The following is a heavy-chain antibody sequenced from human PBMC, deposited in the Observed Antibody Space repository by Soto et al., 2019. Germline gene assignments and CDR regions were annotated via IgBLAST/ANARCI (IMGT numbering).Heavy chain of an antibody. D-gene: IGHD2-2*01. J-gene: IGHJ6*02. CDR3: ARDGAMRDYPYYYAYYSMDV. CDR1: GFTCSSYS. V-gene: IGHV3-21*01. CDR2: MSRSSSYI. Sequence: EVQLVESGGGLVKPGGSLRLSCAASGFTCSSYSMNWVRQGPGKGLEWLSSMSRSSSYIYNGDSVKGRFTISRDNVKNSLYLQMNRLRAEDTAVYYFARDGAMRDYPYYYAYYSMDVWGQGTTVTVS.